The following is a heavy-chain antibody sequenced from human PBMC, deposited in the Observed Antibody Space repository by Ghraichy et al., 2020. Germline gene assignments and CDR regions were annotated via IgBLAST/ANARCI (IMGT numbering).Heavy chain of an antibody. J-gene: IGHJ2*01. CDR3: AKALTDIVVVPAVTANNYWYFDL. Sequence: LTCAASGFTFSSYAMSWVRQAPGKGLEWVSAISGSGGSTYYADSVKGRFTISRDNSKNTLYLQMNSLRAEDTAVYYCAKALTDIVVVPAVTANNYWYFDLWGRGTLVTVSS. CDR2: ISGSGGST. CDR1: GFTFSSYA. V-gene: IGHV3-23*01. D-gene: IGHD2-2*01.